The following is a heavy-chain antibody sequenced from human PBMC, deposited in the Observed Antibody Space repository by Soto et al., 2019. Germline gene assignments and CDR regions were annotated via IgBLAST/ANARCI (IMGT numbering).Heavy chain of an antibody. CDR3: ARDRSVGGYCSSTSCYPYYYYGMDV. D-gene: IGHD2-2*01. CDR2: ISSSGSTI. V-gene: IGHV3-48*03. CDR1: GFTFSSYE. Sequence: EVQLVESGGGLVKPGGSLRLSCAASGFTFSSYEMNWVRQAPGKGLEWVSYISSSGSTIYYADSVKGRFTISRDNAKNSLYLQMNSLRAEDTAVYYCARDRSVGGYCSSTSCYPYYYYGMDVWGQGTTVTVSS. J-gene: IGHJ6*02.